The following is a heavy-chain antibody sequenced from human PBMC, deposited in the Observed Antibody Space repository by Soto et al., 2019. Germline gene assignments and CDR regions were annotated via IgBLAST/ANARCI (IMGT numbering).Heavy chain of an antibody. D-gene: IGHD2-15*01. Sequence: QVQLQESGPGLVKPSETLSLTCTVSGGSISSYYWSWIRQPPGKGLEWIGYIYDSGSTNYNPSLKRRVTISVDTSKNQCSLKLSSVTAADTAVYYCAGTRGYCSGGSCPTVVDYWGQGTLVTVSS. CDR1: GGSISSYY. CDR2: IYDSGST. CDR3: AGTRGYCSGGSCPTVVDY. J-gene: IGHJ4*02. V-gene: IGHV4-59*01.